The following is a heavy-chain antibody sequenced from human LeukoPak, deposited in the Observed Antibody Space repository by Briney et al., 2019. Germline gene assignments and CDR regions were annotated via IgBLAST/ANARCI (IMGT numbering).Heavy chain of an antibody. Sequence: ASVKVSCKASGYTFTGYYMHWVRQAPGQGLEWMGWINPNSGGTNYAQKFQGRVTMTRDTSISTAYMELSRLRSDDTAVYYCARVGGTAYCGGDCYPEPFDYWGQGTLVTVSS. V-gene: IGHV1-2*02. CDR2: INPNSGGT. CDR3: ARVGGTAYCGGDCYPEPFDY. CDR1: GYTFTGYY. J-gene: IGHJ4*02. D-gene: IGHD2-21*02.